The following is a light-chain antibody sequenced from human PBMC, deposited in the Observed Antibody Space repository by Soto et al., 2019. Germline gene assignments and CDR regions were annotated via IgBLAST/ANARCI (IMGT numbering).Light chain of an antibody. CDR1: ESVTDY. J-gene: IGKJ1*01. Sequence: EIVLTQSPATLSLSPGERGTLSCRASESVTDYLAWYQQKPGQAPRLLVYDVSNRAAGIPTRFSGGGSGTDFTLTISSLEPEDLAVYYCQQRSNWPRTFGQGTKVDIK. CDR2: DVS. V-gene: IGKV3-11*01. CDR3: QQRSNWPRT.